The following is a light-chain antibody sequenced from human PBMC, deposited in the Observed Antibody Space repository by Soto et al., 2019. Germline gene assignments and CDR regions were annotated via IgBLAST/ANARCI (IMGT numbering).Light chain of an antibody. CDR3: SSYTSSSTLYV. Sequence: QYALTQPASVSGSPRQSITISCTGASRDVGGYTYVSWYQQHPGKAPKLMIYEVNNRPSGVSNRFSGSKSGNTASLTISGLQAEDEADYYCSSYTSSSTLYVFGTGTKV. V-gene: IGLV2-14*01. CDR1: SRDVGGYTY. J-gene: IGLJ1*01. CDR2: EVN.